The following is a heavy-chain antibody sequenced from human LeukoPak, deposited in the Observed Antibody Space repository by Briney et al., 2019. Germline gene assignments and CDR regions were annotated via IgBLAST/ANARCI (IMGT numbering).Heavy chain of an antibody. Sequence: GGSLRLSCVASGFTFSSYWMSWVRQAPGKGLEWVANIRPDGSEKYYADSVKGRLTISRDNAKNSLYLQMNSLRAEDTAVYYCARGAGELWFGELLSYWYFDLWGRGTLVTVSS. J-gene: IGHJ2*01. D-gene: IGHD3-10*01. V-gene: IGHV3-7*01. CDR1: GFTFSSYW. CDR2: IRPDGSEK. CDR3: ARGAGELWFGELLSYWYFDL.